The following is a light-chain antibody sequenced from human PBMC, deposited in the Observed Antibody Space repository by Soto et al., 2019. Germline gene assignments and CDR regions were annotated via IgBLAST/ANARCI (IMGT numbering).Light chain of an antibody. CDR2: GAS. J-gene: IGKJ1*01. CDR3: QQYNNWPHT. V-gene: IGKV3-15*01. CDR1: QSVSSN. Sequence: EILMTQSPATLSVSPGETATLSCRASQSVSSNLAWYHQKPGQAPRLLVYGASTTATGIPAKFSGSGSGTEFTLTISSLQSEDFAVYYCQQYNNWPHTFAQGTKVEI.